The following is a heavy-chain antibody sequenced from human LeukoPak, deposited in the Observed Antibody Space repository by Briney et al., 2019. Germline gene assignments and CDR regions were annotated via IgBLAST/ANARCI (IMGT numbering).Heavy chain of an antibody. D-gene: IGHD3-22*01. Sequence: GGSLRLSCAASGFTFSSYAMSWVRQAPGKGLEWVSAISGSGGSTYYADSVKGQFTISRDNSKNTLYLQMNSLRAEDTAVYYCAKETRDSSGYLSPIDYWGQGTLVTVSS. J-gene: IGHJ4*02. CDR3: AKETRDSSGYLSPIDY. CDR2: ISGSGGST. CDR1: GFTFSSYA. V-gene: IGHV3-23*01.